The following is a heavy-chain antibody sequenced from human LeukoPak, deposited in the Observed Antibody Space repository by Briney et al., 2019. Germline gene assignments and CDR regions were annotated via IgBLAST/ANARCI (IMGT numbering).Heavy chain of an antibody. CDR1: GFTFSSYG. CDR3: AKAFYGSGPYYYGMDV. V-gene: IGHV3-30*18. CDR2: ISYDGSNK. J-gene: IGHJ6*04. D-gene: IGHD3-10*01. Sequence: GGSLRLSCAASGFTFSSYGMHWVRQAPGKGLEWVAVISYDGSNKYYADSVKGRFTISRDNPKNTLYLQMNSLRAEDTAVYYCAKAFYGSGPYYYGMDVWGKGTTVTVSS.